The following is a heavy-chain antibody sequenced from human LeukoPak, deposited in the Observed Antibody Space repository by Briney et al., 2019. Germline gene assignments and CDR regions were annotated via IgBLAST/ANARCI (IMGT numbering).Heavy chain of an antibody. CDR1: GFTFSSYG. CDR3: ARDGYSSGWSSFPGHC. CDR2: ISYDGSNK. V-gene: IGHV3-30*03. D-gene: IGHD6-19*01. J-gene: IGHJ4*02. Sequence: GRSLRLSCAASGFTFSSYGMHWVRQAPGKGLEWVAVISYDGSNKYYADSVKGRFTISRDNSKNTLYLQMNSLRAEDTAVYYCARDGYSSGWSSFPGHCWGQGTLVTVSS.